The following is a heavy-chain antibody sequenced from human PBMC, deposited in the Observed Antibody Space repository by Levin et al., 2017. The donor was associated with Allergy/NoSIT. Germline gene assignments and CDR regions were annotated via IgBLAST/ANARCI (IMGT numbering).Heavy chain of an antibody. V-gene: IGHV3-23*01. D-gene: IGHD3/OR15-3a*01. CDR1: RFTFRISD. J-gene: IGHJ3*01. CDR3: AKVGTQGFWTYKGAFDV. Sequence: LSLTCAASRFTFRISDMSWVRPAPGKGLEWVSSISAGDGGTHYADSVKGRFTISRDNAKNTLYLQMDSLRAEDTAVYYCAKVGTQGFWTYKGAFDVWGQGTMVTVSS. CDR2: ISAGDGGT.